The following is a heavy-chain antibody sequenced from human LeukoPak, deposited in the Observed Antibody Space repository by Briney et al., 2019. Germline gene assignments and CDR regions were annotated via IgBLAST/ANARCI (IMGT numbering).Heavy chain of an antibody. Sequence: GGSLRLSCAASGFTFSSYAMHWVRQAPGKGLEWVALISYDGSNEYYADSVKGRFTISRDNSKNTLYLQMNSLRAEDTAVYYCARANLNYYDSSGFYLYWGQGTLVTVSS. J-gene: IGHJ4*02. V-gene: IGHV3-30-3*01. D-gene: IGHD3-22*01. CDR2: ISYDGSNE. CDR3: ARANLNYYDSSGFYLY. CDR1: GFTFSSYA.